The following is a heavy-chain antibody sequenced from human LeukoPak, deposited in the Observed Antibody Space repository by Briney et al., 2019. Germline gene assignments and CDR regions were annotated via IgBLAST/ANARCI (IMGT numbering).Heavy chain of an antibody. J-gene: IGHJ4*02. CDR1: GGSFSGYH. Sequence: SETLPLTCAVYGGSFSGYHWSWIRQPPGKGLEWIGEINHSGGTNYNPSLNSRVPISVDTCKNQFSLMLSSVTAAVTAVYYCARGRYSNYANDYWGQGTLVTVSS. V-gene: IGHV4-34*01. CDR2: INHSGGT. CDR3: ARGRYSNYANDY. D-gene: IGHD4-11*01.